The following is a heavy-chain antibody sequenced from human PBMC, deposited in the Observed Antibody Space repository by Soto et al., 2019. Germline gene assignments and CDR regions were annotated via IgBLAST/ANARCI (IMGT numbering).Heavy chain of an antibody. V-gene: IGHV3-7*03. CDR3: ARKGVSPAYADY. CDR1: GFIFDNYY. CDR2: IKEDGSQT. J-gene: IGHJ4*01. Sequence: EVQLVESGGGLVQPGGSLRLSCEASGFIFDNYYMRWARQAPGNGLEWVASIKEDGSQTYYVDSVKGRFTISRDNAKNSLYLQMNSLRAEDTAFYSCARKGVSPAYADYWGHGTLVTVSS. D-gene: IGHD3-16*01.